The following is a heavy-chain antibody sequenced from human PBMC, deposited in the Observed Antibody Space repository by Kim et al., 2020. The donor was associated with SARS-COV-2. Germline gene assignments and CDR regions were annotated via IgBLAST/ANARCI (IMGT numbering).Heavy chain of an antibody. Sequence: YAQEFQGRVTITADESTSTAYVELSSLRSEDTAVYYCAEGIVGATGWFDPWGQGTLVTVSS. V-gene: IGHV1-69*01. J-gene: IGHJ5*02. CDR3: AEGIVGATGWFDP. D-gene: IGHD1-26*01.